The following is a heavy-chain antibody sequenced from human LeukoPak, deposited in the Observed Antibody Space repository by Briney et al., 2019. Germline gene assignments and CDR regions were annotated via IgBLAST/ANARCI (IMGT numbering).Heavy chain of an antibody. CDR1: GGSFNSDDYY. V-gene: IGHV4-61*08. J-gene: IGHJ4*02. CDR2: IYYGGNT. Sequence: KPSETLSLTCGVSGGSFNSDDYYWNWIRQPPGRGLEWIGYIYYGGNTNYNPSLRSRVTISVDTSKNQFSLKLSSVTAADTAVYYCARYVVVTAMFDYWGQGTLVTVSS. CDR3: ARYVVVTAMFDY. D-gene: IGHD2-21*02.